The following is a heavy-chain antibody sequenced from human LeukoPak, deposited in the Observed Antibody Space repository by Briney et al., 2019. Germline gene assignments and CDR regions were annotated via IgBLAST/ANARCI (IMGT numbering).Heavy chain of an antibody. Sequence: GESLKISCKGSGYSFTSYWIGWVRQMPGKGLEWMGIIYPGDSDTRYSPSLQGQVTISADKYTSTAYLQWSNLKASDTAAYYCWSSGAYCVGDCSVFDIWDQGTMVTVSS. CDR2: IYPGDSDT. CDR1: GYSFTSYW. CDR3: WSSGAYCVGDCSVFDI. V-gene: IGHV5-51*01. J-gene: IGHJ3*02. D-gene: IGHD2-21*02.